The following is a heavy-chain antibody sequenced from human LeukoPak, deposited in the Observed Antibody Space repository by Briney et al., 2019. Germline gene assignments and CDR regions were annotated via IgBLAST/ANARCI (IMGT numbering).Heavy chain of an antibody. J-gene: IGHJ4*02. CDR1: GYSISSGYY. CDR3: ARGSRTRSFDY. Sequence: SETLSLTCTVSGYSISSGYYWGWIRQPPGKGLEWIGSIYHSGSTNYNPSLKSRVTISVDTSKNQFSLKLSSVTAADTAVYYCARGSRTRSFDYWGQGTLVTVSS. CDR2: IYHSGST. D-gene: IGHD1-1*01. V-gene: IGHV4-38-2*02.